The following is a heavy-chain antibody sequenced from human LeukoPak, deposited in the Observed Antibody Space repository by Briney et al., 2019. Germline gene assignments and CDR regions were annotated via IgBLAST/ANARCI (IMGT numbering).Heavy chain of an antibody. V-gene: IGHV4-59*01. CDR2: IYYSGST. Sequence: PSETLSLTCTVSGGSISNYYGNWIRQPPGKGLEWIGNIYYSGSTNYNPSLKRRVTISVDTSKNQFSLKLSSLTAADTAVYYCARRGANSGSYSHFDLWGRGTLVTVSS. D-gene: IGHD1-26*01. CDR1: GGSISNYY. J-gene: IGHJ2*01. CDR3: ARRGANSGSYSHFDL.